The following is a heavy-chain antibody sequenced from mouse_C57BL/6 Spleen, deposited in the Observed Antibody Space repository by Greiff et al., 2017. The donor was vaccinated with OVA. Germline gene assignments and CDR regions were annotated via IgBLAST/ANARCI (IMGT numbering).Heavy chain of an antibody. V-gene: IGHV1-26*01. CDR2: INPNNGGT. D-gene: IGHD2-2*01. CDR3: AKGGLYYGYDEGFFDY. J-gene: IGHJ2*01. CDR1: GYTFTDYY. Sequence: VQLQQSGPELVKPGASVKISCKASGYTFTDYYMNWVKQSHGKSLEWIGDINPNNGGTSYNQKFKGKATLTVDKSSSTAYMELRSLTSEDSAVYYCAKGGLYYGYDEGFFDYWGQGTTLTVSS.